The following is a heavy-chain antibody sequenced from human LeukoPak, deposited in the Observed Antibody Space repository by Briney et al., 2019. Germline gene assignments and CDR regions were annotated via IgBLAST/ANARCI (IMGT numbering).Heavy chain of an antibody. Sequence: PGGSLRLSCAASGFTFNSYSMNWVRQAPGKGLEWVSSISSSSRYIYYADSVKGRFTISRDNAKNSLFLQMNSLGAEDTAVYYCAGDRAGGSSGYQRRRGVYWGQGTLVTVSP. V-gene: IGHV3-21*01. CDR1: GFTFNSYS. CDR3: AGDRAGGSSGYQRRRGVY. CDR2: ISSSSRYI. D-gene: IGHD3-22*01. J-gene: IGHJ4*02.